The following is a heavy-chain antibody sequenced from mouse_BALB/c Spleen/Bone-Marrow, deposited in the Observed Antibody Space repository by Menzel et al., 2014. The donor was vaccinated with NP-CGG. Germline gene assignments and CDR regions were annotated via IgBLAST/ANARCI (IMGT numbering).Heavy chain of an antibody. V-gene: IGHV2-6-7*01. J-gene: IGHJ4*01. D-gene: IGHD2-1*01. CDR2: IWGDGST. CDR1: GFSLTAYG. Sequence: VQLQESGPGLVAPSQTLSITCPVSGFSLTAYGVNWVRQPPGKGLEWLGLIWGDGSTDYNSAPKSRLNISKDNAKSQIFLKMNSLQTDDTARYNCARDPYGKDAMDYWGQGTSVTVSS. CDR3: ARDPYGKDAMDY.